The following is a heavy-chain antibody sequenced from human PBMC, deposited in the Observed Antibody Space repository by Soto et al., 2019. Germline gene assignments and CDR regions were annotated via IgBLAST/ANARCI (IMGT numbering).Heavy chain of an antibody. D-gene: IGHD6-6*01. J-gene: IGHJ5*02. CDR2: INSDGSST. CDR1: GFTFSSYA. CDR3: ARAGYSSSWSWFDP. V-gene: IGHV3-74*02. Sequence: VQLVESGGGVVQPGRSLRLSCAASGFTFSSYAMHWVRQAPGKGLVWVSRINSDGSSTSYADSVKGRFTISRDNAKNTLYLQMNSLRAEDTAVYYCARAGYSSSWSWFDPWGQGTLVTVSS.